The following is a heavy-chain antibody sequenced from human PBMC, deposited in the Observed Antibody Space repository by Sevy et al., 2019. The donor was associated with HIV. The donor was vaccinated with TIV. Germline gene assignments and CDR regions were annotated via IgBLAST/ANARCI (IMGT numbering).Heavy chain of an antibody. J-gene: IGHJ4*02. Sequence: GESLKISCAVSGFTFSNYWMHWVRQVPGKGLVWVSRISNDGTHTSDADSVKGRFTFSRDNAKNTLYLQMDSLRAEDTAVYYCASDTNGYFDLDYWGQGVLVTVSS. CDR1: GFTFSNYW. CDR2: ISNDGTHT. D-gene: IGHD3-22*01. V-gene: IGHV3-74*01. CDR3: ASDTNGYFDLDY.